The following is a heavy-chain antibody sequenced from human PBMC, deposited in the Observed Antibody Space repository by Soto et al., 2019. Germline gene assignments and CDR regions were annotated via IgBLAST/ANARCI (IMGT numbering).Heavy chain of an antibody. V-gene: IGHV1-3*01. CDR3: ARDYENASALDY. Sequence: ASVKVSCKASGNSFTSYSIHWVRQAPGQRLEWVGWIIAGNGNTIYSQNFRGRVSITRDTSASTAYMELSSLRSEDTAVYYCARDYENASALDYWGQGTQVTVSS. D-gene: IGHD3-16*01. CDR1: GNSFTSYS. J-gene: IGHJ4*02. CDR2: IIAGNGNT.